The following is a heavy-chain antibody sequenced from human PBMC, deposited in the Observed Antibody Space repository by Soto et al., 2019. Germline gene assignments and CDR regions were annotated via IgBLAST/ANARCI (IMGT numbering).Heavy chain of an antibody. J-gene: IGHJ6*02. CDR1: GFTFSSYG. V-gene: IGHV3-30*18. CDR3: AKDTAPGRPTLSNITMIVVVITRSWYYYGMDV. D-gene: IGHD3-22*01. CDR2: ISYDGSNK. Sequence: PGGSLRLSCAASGFTFSSYGMHWVRQAPGKGLEWVAVISYDGSNKYYADSVKGRLTISRDNSKNTLYLQMNSLRAEDTAVYYCAKDTAPGRPTLSNITMIVVVITRSWYYYGMDVWGQGTTVTVSS.